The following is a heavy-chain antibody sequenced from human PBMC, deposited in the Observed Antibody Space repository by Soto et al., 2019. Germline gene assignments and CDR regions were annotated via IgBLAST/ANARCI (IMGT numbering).Heavy chain of an antibody. CDR2: IRGFSPYT. J-gene: IGHJ4*02. Sequence: GGSLRLSCISSGFPFRTYTMNFVRQSPGKGLEWFSGIRGFSPYTFYAESVKGRFTISRDNAKNSLYLQMNSLRAEDTAVYYSATAPRKVGIFGLFMRYFDYWDQGTLVTASS. D-gene: IGHD3-3*01. CDR1: GFPFRTYT. CDR3: ATAPRKVGIFGLFMRYFDY. V-gene: IGHV3-21*04.